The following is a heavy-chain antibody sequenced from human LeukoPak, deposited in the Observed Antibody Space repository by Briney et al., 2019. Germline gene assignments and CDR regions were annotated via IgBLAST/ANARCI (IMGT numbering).Heavy chain of an antibody. CDR2: IKQDGSEK. V-gene: IGHV3-7*01. D-gene: IGHD5-18*01. J-gene: IGHJ4*02. CDR3: ARDAGYGYDRFDY. CDR1: GFTFSSYW. Sequence: GGSLRLSCAASGFTFSSYWMSWVRQAPGKGLEWVANIKQDGSEKYYVDSVKGRFTISRDNAKNSLYLQMNSLRAEDTAVYYCARDAGYGYDRFDYWGQGTQVTVSS.